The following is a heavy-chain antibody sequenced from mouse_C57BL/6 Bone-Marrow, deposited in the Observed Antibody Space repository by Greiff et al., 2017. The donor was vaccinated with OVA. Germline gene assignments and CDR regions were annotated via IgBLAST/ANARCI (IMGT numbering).Heavy chain of an antibody. J-gene: IGHJ1*03. V-gene: IGHV2-2*01. Sequence: QVQLQQSGPGLVQPSQSLSITCTVSGFSLTSYGVHWVRQSPGKGLEWLGVIWSGGSTDYNAAFISRLSISKDNSKSQVFFKMNSLQADDTAIYYCARKGALNWDWWYFDVWGTGTTVTVSS. CDR3: ARKGALNWDWWYFDV. CDR1: GFSLTSYG. D-gene: IGHD4-1*01. CDR2: IWSGGST.